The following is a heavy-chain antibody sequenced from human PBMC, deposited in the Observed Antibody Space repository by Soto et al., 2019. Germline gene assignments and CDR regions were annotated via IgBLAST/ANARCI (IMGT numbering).Heavy chain of an antibody. CDR2: IKSKTDGGTT. Sequence: GGSLRLSCAASGFTFSNAWMSWVRQAPGKGLEWVGRIKSKTDGGTTDYAAPVKGRFTISRDDSKNTLYLQMNSLKTEDTAVYYCTLNPGIVVVVAATGTNWFDPWGQGTLVTVSS. D-gene: IGHD2-15*01. CDR1: GFTFSNAW. CDR3: TLNPGIVVVVAATGTNWFDP. V-gene: IGHV3-15*01. J-gene: IGHJ5*02.